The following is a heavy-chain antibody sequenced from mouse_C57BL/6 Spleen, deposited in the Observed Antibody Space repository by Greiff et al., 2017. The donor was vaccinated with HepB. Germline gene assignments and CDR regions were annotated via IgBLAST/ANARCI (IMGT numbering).Heavy chain of an antibody. D-gene: IGHD1-1*01. Sequence: VQLQQSGAELVRPGTSVKLSCKASGYTFTSYWMHWVKQRPGQGLEWIGVIDPSDSYTNYNQKFKGKATLTVDTSSSTAYMQLSSLTSEDSAVYYCARSLITTVVYFDYWGQGTTLTVSS. CDR2: IDPSDSYT. CDR3: ARSLITTVVYFDY. V-gene: IGHV1-59*01. CDR1: GYTFTSYW. J-gene: IGHJ2*01.